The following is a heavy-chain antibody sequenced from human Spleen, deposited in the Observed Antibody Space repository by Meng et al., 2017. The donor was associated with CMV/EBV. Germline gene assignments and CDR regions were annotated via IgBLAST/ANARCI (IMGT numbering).Heavy chain of an antibody. Sequence: FTFSSYGRHWFRQAPGKGLEWVAVIWYDGSNKYYADSVKGRFTISRDNSKNTLYLQMNSLRAEDTAVYYCAKDGGTYYDFWSGYYKGWGQGTLVTVSS. CDR1: FTFSSYG. D-gene: IGHD3-3*01. CDR2: IWYDGSNK. V-gene: IGHV3-33*06. J-gene: IGHJ4*02. CDR3: AKDGGTYYDFWSGYYKG.